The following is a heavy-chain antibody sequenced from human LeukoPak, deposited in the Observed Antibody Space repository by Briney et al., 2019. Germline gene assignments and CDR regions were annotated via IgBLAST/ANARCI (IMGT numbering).Heavy chain of an antibody. CDR2: INPKSGGT. CDR3: ARDWGISGTSYFDY. Sequence: GASVKVSCKASGYTFAGYYIHWVRQAPGQGLEWMGWINPKSGGTNNAQKFQGRVTMTRDTSISTVYMELSRLRSDDTAVYYCARDWGISGTSYFDYWGQGTLVTVSS. D-gene: IGHD1/OR15-1a*01. CDR1: GYTFAGYY. V-gene: IGHV1-2*02. J-gene: IGHJ4*02.